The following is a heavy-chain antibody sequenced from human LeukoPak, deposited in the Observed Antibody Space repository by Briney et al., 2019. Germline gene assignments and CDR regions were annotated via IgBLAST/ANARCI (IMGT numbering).Heavy chain of an antibody. CDR1: GGSISSSNW. V-gene: IGHV4-4*02. Sequence: SETLSLTCAVSGGSISSSNWWSWVRQPPGKGLEWIGEIYHSGSTNYNPSLKSRVTISVDKSKNQFSLKLSSVTAADTAVYYCARDLNPQWLGDDAFDIWGQGTMVTVSS. D-gene: IGHD6-19*01. CDR2: IYHSGST. CDR3: ARDLNPQWLGDDAFDI. J-gene: IGHJ3*02.